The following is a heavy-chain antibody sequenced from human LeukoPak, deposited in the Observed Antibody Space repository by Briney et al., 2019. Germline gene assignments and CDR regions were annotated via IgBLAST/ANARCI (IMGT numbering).Heavy chain of an antibody. CDR2: INPNSGGT. Sequence: GASVKVSCKASGYTFTGYYMHWVRQAPGQGLEWMGWINPNSGGTNYAQKFQGRVNMTRDTSISTAYMELSRLRSDDTAVYYCARSRAGIAAASSSYYFDYWGQGTLVTVSS. D-gene: IGHD6-13*01. CDR1: GYTFTGYY. CDR3: ARSRAGIAAASSSYYFDY. J-gene: IGHJ4*02. V-gene: IGHV1-2*02.